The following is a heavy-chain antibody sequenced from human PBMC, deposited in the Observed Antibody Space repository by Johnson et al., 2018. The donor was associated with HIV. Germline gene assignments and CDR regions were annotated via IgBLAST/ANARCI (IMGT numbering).Heavy chain of an antibody. D-gene: IGHD3-16*01. CDR1: GFTFSSYA. Sequence: QVQLVESGGGVVQPGRSMRLSCAASGFTFSSYAMHWVRQAPGKGLEWVALISYDGSNKFYADSVKGRFTITRDNSKNTLYLQMSSLRAEDTAVYYCAREAVTLRGWGHVFDIWGQGTMVTVSS. CDR3: AREAVTLRGWGHVFDI. V-gene: IGHV3-30*04. CDR2: ISYDGSNK. J-gene: IGHJ3*02.